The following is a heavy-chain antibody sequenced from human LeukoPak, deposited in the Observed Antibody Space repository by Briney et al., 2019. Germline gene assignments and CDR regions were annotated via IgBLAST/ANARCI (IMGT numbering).Heavy chain of an antibody. CDR3: ARDLYYYDSSGTPRV. J-gene: IGHJ3*01. D-gene: IGHD3-22*01. CDR2: ISSSSSTI. Sequence: GGSLRLSCAASGLTISSYSMNWVRQAPGKGLQWVSYISSSSSTIYYADSVKGRFTISRDNAKNSLYLQMNSLRAEDTAVYYCARDLYYYDSSGTPRVWGQGTMVTVSS. V-gene: IGHV3-48*01. CDR1: GLTISSYS.